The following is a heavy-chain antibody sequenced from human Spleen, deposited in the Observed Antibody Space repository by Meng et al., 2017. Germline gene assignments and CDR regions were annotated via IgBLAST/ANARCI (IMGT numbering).Heavy chain of an antibody. D-gene: IGHD3-22*01. CDR2: INHSGGT. J-gene: IGHJ3*01. Sequence: GSLRLSCAVYGGSFSGYYWSWIRQPPGKGLEWIGEINHSGGTNYNPSLKSRVTISVDTSKNQFSLKLSSVTAADTAVYYCARDSRYYDNSGYHSITFDFWGQGTMVTVSS. CDR3: ARDSRYYDNSGYHSITFDF. V-gene: IGHV4-34*01. CDR1: GGSFSGYY.